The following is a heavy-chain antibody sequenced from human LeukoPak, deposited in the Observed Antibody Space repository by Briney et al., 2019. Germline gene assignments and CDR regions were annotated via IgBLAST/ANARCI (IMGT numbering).Heavy chain of an antibody. CDR1: GFTFSSYA. CDR3: AKARGMVRGAIDY. D-gene: IGHD3-10*01. Sequence: GGSLRLSCAASGFTFSSYAMSWVRQAPGQGLEWVSAISGSGGSTYYADPVKGRFTISRDNSKNTLYLQMNSLRAEDTAVYYCAKARGMVRGAIDYWGQGTLVIVSS. CDR2: ISGSGGST. V-gene: IGHV3-23*01. J-gene: IGHJ4*02.